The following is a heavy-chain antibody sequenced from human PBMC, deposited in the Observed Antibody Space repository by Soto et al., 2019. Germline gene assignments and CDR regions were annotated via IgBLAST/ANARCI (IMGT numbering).Heavy chain of an antibody. J-gene: IGHJ4*02. Sequence: GGSLRLSCAASGFTFSSYAMSWVRQAPGKGLEWVSAISGSGGSTYYADSVKGRFTISRDNSKNTLYLQMNSLRAEDTAVYYCAKVRIKVVVAATSLDYWGQGTLVTVSS. CDR3: AKVRIKVVVAATSLDY. D-gene: IGHD2-15*01. CDR2: ISGSGGST. V-gene: IGHV3-23*01. CDR1: GFTFSSYA.